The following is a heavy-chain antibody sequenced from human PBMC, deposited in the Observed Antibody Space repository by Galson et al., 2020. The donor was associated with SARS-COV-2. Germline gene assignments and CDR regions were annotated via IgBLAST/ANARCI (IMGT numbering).Heavy chain of an antibody. CDR2: IYSNGPT. V-gene: IGHV4-39*07. CDR3: ATVDNGVVHAFDF. J-gene: IGHJ3*01. D-gene: IGHD4-17*01. CDR1: GGSVTSRSYY. Sequence: SETLSLTCSVSGGSVTSRSYYWGWIRQSPGKGLEWIGSIYSNGPTSYNPSLNSRVTISLDTSKNQVSLRLSSVTAADTAVYYCATVDNGVVHAFDFRGQGTMVTVSS.